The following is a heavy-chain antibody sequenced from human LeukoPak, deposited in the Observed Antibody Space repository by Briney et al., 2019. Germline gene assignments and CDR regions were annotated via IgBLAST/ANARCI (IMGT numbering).Heavy chain of an antibody. CDR1: GFTFSSYA. Sequence: GGSLRLSCAASGFTFSSYAMSWVRQAPGKGLEWVSTISGSGGSTYYADSVKGRFTISRDNSKNTLYLQMNSLRVDDTAVYYCVKSTRTGTWGDAFDIWGQGQWSPSLQ. J-gene: IGHJ3*02. V-gene: IGHV3-23*01. CDR2: ISGSGGST. D-gene: IGHD3-16*01. CDR3: VKSTRTGTWGDAFDI.